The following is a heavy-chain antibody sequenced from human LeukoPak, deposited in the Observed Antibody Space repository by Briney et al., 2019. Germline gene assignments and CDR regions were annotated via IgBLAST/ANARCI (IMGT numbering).Heavy chain of an antibody. J-gene: IGHJ5*02. CDR2: INPDTSGT. V-gene: IGHV1-2*02. D-gene: IGHD2-21*02. CDR1: GYTFTGYY. Sequence: ASVTVSCKVSGYTFTGYYMHWVRQAPGQGLECMGWINPDTSGTNYAQKFQGRVTMTRDTSISTAYMELSRLRSDDTAMYYCASEKVVTSTYNWLDPWGQGTLVTVSS. CDR3: ASEKVVTSTYNWLDP.